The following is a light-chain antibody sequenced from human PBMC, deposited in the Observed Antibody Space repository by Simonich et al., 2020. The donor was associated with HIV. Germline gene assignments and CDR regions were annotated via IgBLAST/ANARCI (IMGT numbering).Light chain of an antibody. V-gene: IGLV2-8*01. J-gene: IGLJ3*02. CDR3: CSFAGSYTWV. Sequence: QSALTQPPSASGSPGQSVTISCTGTTSDFGGYNSVSWYQQHPGKAPKLMIYEVSKRPSGVSNRFSGAKSGNTASLSISGLQAEDEADYYCCSFAGSYTWVFGGGTKLTVL. CDR1: TSDFGGYNS. CDR2: EVS.